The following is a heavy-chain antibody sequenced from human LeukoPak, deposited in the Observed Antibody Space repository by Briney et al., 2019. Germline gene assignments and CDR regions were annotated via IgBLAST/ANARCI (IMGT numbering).Heavy chain of an antibody. CDR2: IYYSGRT. CDR1: AGPIRSPY. Sequence: SQTLSLTCTVSAGPIRSPYRSWNRQPPGKGLAGTGYIYYSGRTNYNPSLQSRVTMSVDTSKNQFSLRLSSVTAADTAVYYCARTGLAFDIWGQGTMVTVSS. D-gene: IGHD3-9*01. V-gene: IGHV4-59*08. CDR3: ARTGLAFDI. J-gene: IGHJ3*02.